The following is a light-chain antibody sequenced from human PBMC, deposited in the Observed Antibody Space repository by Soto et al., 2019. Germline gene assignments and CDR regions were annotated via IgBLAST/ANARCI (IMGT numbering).Light chain of an antibody. CDR3: QQVDGSSWT. Sequence: EIVLTQSPGALSLSPGERATLSCRASQSVNSASLSWYQQKPGQAPRLLIYAASSRATDIPDRFSGSGSGTDFTLTIDRLEPEDFGVYFCQQVDGSSWTFGQGTKVEIK. V-gene: IGKV3-20*01. CDR1: QSVNSAS. CDR2: AAS. J-gene: IGKJ1*01.